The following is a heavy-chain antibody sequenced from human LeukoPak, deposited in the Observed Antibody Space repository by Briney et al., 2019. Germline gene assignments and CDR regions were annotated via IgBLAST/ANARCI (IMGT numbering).Heavy chain of an antibody. J-gene: IGHJ4*02. CDR2: ISSTSTYV. CDR3: ARENWYKFDY. Sequence: GGSLRLSCAASGFTFNTYSMNWVRQAPGKGLEWVSSISSTSTYVYYADSVKGRFTISSDNAKNSLYLQMNSLRAEDTAVYYCARENWYKFDYWGQGTLVTVSS. D-gene: IGHD1/OR15-1a*01. CDR1: GFTFNTYS. V-gene: IGHV3-21*01.